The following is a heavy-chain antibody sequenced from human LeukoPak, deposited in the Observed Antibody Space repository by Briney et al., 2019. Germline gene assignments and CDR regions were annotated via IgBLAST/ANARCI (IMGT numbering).Heavy chain of an antibody. CDR3: ARDPPLRFLEWLSRTLDY. CDR1: GFTFSSYA. V-gene: IGHV3-30*04. D-gene: IGHD3-3*01. CDR2: ISYDGSNK. Sequence: PGGSLRLSCAASGFTFSSYAMHWVRQAPGKGLEWVAVISYDGSNKYYADSVKGRFTISRDNSKNTLYLQMNSLRAEDTAVYYCARDPPLRFLEWLSRTLDYWGQGTLVTVSS. J-gene: IGHJ4*02.